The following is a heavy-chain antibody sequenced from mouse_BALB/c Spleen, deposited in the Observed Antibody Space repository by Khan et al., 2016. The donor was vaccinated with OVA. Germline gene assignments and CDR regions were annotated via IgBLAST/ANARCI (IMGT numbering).Heavy chain of an antibody. D-gene: IGHD4-1*01. Sequence: EVQVVESGAELVKPGASVKLSCTASGFNIKDTYMHWVKQRPEQGLEWIGRIDPANGNAKYDPKFQGKATITADTSSNTAHLQLSSLTSEDTAVYFCARDYWDVFAYWDQGTLVTVST. J-gene: IGHJ3*01. CDR3: ARDYWDVFAY. CDR2: IDPANGNA. V-gene: IGHV14-3*02. CDR1: GFNIKDTY.